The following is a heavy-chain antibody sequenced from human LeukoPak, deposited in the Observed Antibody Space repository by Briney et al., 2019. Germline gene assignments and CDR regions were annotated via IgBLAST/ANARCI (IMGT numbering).Heavy chain of an antibody. Sequence: SETLSLTCAVYGGSFSGYYWSWIRQPPGKGLEWIGEINHSGSTNYNPSLKSRVTISVDTSKNQFSLKLSSVTAADTAVYYCARSPVGYCSGGSCCRDYWGQGTLVTVSS. CDR1: GGSFSGYY. D-gene: IGHD2-15*01. J-gene: IGHJ4*02. CDR3: ARSPVGYCSGGSCCRDY. CDR2: INHSGST. V-gene: IGHV4-34*01.